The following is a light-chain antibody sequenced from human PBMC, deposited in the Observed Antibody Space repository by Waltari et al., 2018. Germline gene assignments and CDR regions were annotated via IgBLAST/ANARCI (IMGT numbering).Light chain of an antibody. CDR3: TSYTGNNTFV. V-gene: IGLV2-11*01. CDR1: SSDIGYYNA. CDR2: EVS. Sequence: QAAPTQPPSVSGSPGQSVTISCTGTSSDIGYYNAVSWYQQHPGKAPKLMIYEVSKRPSVVSDRFSGSKSGNTASLTISGLQAEDEADYYCTSYTGNNTFVSGSGTKLTVL. J-gene: IGLJ6*01.